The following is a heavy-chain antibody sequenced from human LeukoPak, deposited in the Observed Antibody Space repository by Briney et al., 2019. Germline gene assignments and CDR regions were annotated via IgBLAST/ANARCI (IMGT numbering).Heavy chain of an antibody. V-gene: IGHV4-34*01. CDR1: GGSFSGYY. CDR3: ARYCSSTSCYDFDY. J-gene: IGHJ4*02. D-gene: IGHD2-2*01. CDR2: INHSGST. Sequence: SETLSLTCAVYGGSFSGYYWSWIRQPPGRGLEWIGEINHSGSTNYNPSLKSRVTISVDTSKNQFSLKLSSVTAADTAVYYCARYCSSTSCYDFDYWGQGTLVTVSS.